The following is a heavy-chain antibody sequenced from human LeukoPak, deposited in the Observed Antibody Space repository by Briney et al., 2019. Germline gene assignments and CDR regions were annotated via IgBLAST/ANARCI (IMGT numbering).Heavy chain of an antibody. CDR1: GFTFDDYA. D-gene: IGHD3-22*01. V-gene: IGHV3-9*01. J-gene: IGHJ3*02. CDR2: ISWNSGSI. CDR3: AKGHSSLTLDAFDM. Sequence: GGSLRLSCAASGFTFDDYAIRWVRQAPGKGLEWVSAISWNSGSIGYADSVKGRFTISRDNAKNSLCLQMNSLGAENTALYYCAKGHSSLTLDAFDMGGQGTMLTVSS.